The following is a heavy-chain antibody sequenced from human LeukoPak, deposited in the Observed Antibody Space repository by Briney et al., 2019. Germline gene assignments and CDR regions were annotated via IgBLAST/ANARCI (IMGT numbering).Heavy chain of an antibody. CDR3: SKDRDPLTSSSWPWAYFDY. CDR1: GFTFSSYS. Sequence: HSGGSLRLSCAASGFTFSSYSMNWVRQAPGKGLEWVSSIGGSGFSSHYADSVKGRFTISRDNSKNTVYLQINSLRAEDTAIYYCSKDRDPLTSSSWPWAYFDYWGRGTLVTVSS. CDR2: IGGSGFSS. J-gene: IGHJ4*02. D-gene: IGHD6-13*01. V-gene: IGHV3-23*01.